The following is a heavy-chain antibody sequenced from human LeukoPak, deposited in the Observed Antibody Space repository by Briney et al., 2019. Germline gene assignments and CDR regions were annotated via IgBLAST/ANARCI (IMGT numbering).Heavy chain of an antibody. Sequence: SGTLSLTCAVYGGSFSGYYWSWIRQPPGKGLEWIGEINQSGSTNYNPSLKSRVTISVDTSKNQFSLKATSVTAADTAVYYCARGGDRSGYYYYYGMDVWGQGTTVTVSS. CDR2: INQSGST. V-gene: IGHV4-34*01. J-gene: IGHJ6*02. CDR1: GGSFSGYY. D-gene: IGHD3-22*01. CDR3: ARGGDRSGYYYYYGMDV.